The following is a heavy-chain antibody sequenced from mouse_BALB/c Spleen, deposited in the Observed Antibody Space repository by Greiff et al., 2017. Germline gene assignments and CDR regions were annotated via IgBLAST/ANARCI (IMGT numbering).Heavy chain of an antibody. V-gene: IGHV1S81*02. CDR3: TRWGYDYDVGAWFAY. D-gene: IGHD2-4*01. Sequence: VQLQESGAELVKPGASVKLSCKASGYTFTSYYMYWVKQRPGQGLEWIGEINPSNGGTNFNEKFKSKATLTVDKSSSTAYMQLSSLTSEDSAVYYCTRWGYDYDVGAWFAYWGQGTLVTVSA. CDR1: GYTFTSYY. J-gene: IGHJ3*01. CDR2: INPSNGGT.